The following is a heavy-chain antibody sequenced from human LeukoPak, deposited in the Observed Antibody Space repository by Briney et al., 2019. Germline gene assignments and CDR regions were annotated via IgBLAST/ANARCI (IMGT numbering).Heavy chain of an antibody. CDR2: ISYDGSNK. CDR1: GFTFSSYS. V-gene: IGHV3-30*04. J-gene: IGHJ4*02. D-gene: IGHD6-6*01. Sequence: TGGSLRLSCAASGFTFSSYSMHWVRQTPDKGLEWVAVISYDGSNKYYADSVKGRFTISRDNSKNTLDLQMNSMRAEDTAVYYCAREGSSSEETSYYFDHWGQGTLVTVSS. CDR3: AREGSSSEETSYYFDH.